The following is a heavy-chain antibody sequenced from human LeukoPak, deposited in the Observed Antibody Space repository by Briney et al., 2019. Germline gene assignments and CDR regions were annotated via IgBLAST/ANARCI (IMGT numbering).Heavy chain of an antibody. CDR3: ARVTGSSWYYSYYMDV. D-gene: IGHD6-13*01. CDR2: IYHSGIT. J-gene: IGHJ6*03. CDR1: GDSISSSYY. V-gene: IGHV4-38-2*02. Sequence: SETLSLTCTVSGDSISSSYYWGWIRQPPGKGLEWIGSIYHSGITYYNPSLKSRVTISADTSKNQFSLKLSSVTAADTAVYFCARVTGSSWYYSYYMDVWGKGTTVTVSS.